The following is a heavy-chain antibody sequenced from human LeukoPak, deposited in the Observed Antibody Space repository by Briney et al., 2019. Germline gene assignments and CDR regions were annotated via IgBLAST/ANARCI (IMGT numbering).Heavy chain of an antibody. D-gene: IGHD3-3*01. CDR3: AREFRLRFDP. J-gene: IGHJ5*02. CDR1: GCSITSEGNY. V-gene: IGHV4-61*02. CDR2: IYSSGST. Sequence: SQTLSLTCTVSGCSITSEGNYWSWSRRPAGEGLEWIGRIYSSGSTNYNPSLKSRVTISVDTSKNQFSLNLSSVTAADTAVYYCAREFRLRFDPWGQGTLVTVSS.